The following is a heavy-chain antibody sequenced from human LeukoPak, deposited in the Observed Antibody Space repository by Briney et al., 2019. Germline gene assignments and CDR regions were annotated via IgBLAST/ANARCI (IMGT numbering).Heavy chain of an antibody. CDR3: AKVVGATHLPVDY. CDR1: GFTFSSYG. Sequence: GGSLRLSCAASGFTFSSYGMHWVRQAPGKGLEWVAVISYDGSNKYYADSVKGRFTISRDNSKNTLYLQMNSLRAEDTAVYYYAKVVGATHLPVDYWGQGTLVTVSS. D-gene: IGHD1-26*01. CDR2: ISYDGSNK. J-gene: IGHJ4*02. V-gene: IGHV3-30*18.